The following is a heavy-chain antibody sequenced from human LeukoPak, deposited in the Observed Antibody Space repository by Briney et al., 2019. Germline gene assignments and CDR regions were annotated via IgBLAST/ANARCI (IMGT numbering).Heavy chain of an antibody. CDR1: GFTFSDYY. CDR2: ISSSGNTI. J-gene: IGHJ5*02. Sequence: GGSLRLSCAASGFTFSDYYMSWIRQAPGKGLEWVSYISSSGNTIYYADSVKGRFTISRDNAKNSLYLQMNSLRAEDTALYYCARDMITFGGVIAGNWFDPWGQGTLVTVSS. V-gene: IGHV3-11*01. D-gene: IGHD3-16*02. CDR3: ARDMITFGGVIAGNWFDP.